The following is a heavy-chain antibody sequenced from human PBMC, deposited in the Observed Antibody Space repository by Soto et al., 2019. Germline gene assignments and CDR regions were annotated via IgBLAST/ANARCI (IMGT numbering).Heavy chain of an antibody. CDR3: ARDRGYTYGYWGWFDP. CDR1: GYTCTDSD. V-gene: IGHV1-3*05. D-gene: IGHD5-18*01. Sequence: QVHFVQSGAEEKKPGASVKVSCKASGYTCTDSDIHWVRQAPGQRLEWMGWINAGNGDTKYSQKFQGRVTITRDTSANTAYMELSSLTSEDTAVYYCARDRGYTYGYWGWFDPWGQGTLVTVSS. CDR2: INAGNGDT. J-gene: IGHJ5*02.